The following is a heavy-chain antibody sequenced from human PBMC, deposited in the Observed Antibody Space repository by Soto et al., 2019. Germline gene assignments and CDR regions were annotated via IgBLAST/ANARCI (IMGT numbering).Heavy chain of an antibody. J-gene: IGHJ3*02. D-gene: IGHD2-15*01. V-gene: IGHV3-48*01. CDR2: ISSSSRTI. CDR3: ARLYCSGGSCYSGDAFDI. Sequence: EVQLVESGGGLVQHGGSLRLSCAASGFTFSSYSMNWVRQAPGKGLEWVSHISSSSRTIYYADSVKGRFTISRDNAKNAVYLQMNSRRAGDTAVYYCARLYCSGGSCYSGDAFDIWGQGTMVTVSS. CDR1: GFTFSSYS.